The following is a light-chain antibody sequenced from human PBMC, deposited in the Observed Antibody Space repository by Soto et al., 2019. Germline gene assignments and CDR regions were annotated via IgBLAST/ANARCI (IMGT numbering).Light chain of an antibody. Sequence: IEVTQSPSSLAASVGDRVTITCRASQTIGTYLNWYRHKSGAAPELLIYDASTLQSGVPSRFGGGASGTDFTLTISSLQLDDFATYYCQQSYNTPLTFGQGTKVEIK. CDR3: QQSYNTPLT. CDR2: DAS. J-gene: IGKJ1*01. V-gene: IGKV1-39*01. CDR1: QTIGTY.